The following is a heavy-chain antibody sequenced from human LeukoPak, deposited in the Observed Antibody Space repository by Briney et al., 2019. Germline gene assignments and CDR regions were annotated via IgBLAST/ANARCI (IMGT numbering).Heavy chain of an antibody. D-gene: IGHD6-13*01. V-gene: IGHV3-23*01. Sequence: QSGGSLRLSCAASGFTLSSCAMTWVRQAPGRGLEWVSSVDGGGGGTYYADSVKGRFTISRDNSKDTLYLQMNGLRAEDTAVYFCAKQSAGSAAWYSLHYDFWGQGTLVTVSS. CDR3: AKQSAGSAAWYSLHYDF. CDR2: VDGGGGGT. J-gene: IGHJ4*02. CDR1: GFTLSSCA.